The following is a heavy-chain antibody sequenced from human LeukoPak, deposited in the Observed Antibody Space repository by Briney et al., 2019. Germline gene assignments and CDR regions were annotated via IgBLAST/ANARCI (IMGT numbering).Heavy chain of an antibody. CDR3: ARDRYGDYGDFDL. V-gene: IGHV1-8*03. CDR2: MNPNSGNT. Sequence: ASAKDSCKASGYTFINYDIHRVRQDTGQGVEWMGWMNPNSGNTGYAQRFRGRVTITRNTSTGTAYMYLSTLRSQETSLYYCARDRYGDYGDFDLWGRGSQDTVRS. D-gene: IGHD4-17*01. J-gene: IGHJ2*01. CDR1: GYTFINYD.